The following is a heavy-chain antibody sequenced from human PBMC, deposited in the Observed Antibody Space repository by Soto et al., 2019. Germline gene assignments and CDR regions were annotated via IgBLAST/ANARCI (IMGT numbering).Heavy chain of an antibody. CDR3: AKDLDGSGLSNYYGMDV. CDR2: ISYDGSNK. CDR1: GFTFSSYG. D-gene: IGHD3-10*01. J-gene: IGHJ6*02. Sequence: GGSLRLSCAASGFTFSSYGMHWVRQAPGKGLEWVAVISYDGSNKYYADSVKGRFTISRDNSKNTLYLQMNSLRAEDTAVYYCAKDLDGSGLSNYYGMDVWGQGTTVTVSS. V-gene: IGHV3-30*18.